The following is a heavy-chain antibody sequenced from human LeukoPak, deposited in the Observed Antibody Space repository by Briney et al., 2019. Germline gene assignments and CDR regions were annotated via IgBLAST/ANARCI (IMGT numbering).Heavy chain of an antibody. V-gene: IGHV3-23*01. Sequence: GGSLRLSCAASGFTFSDYYMSWVRQAPGKGLEWVSAISGSGGSTYYADSVKGRFTTSRDNSKNTLYLQMNSLRAEDTAVYYCANGDIAAAGNYYYYGMDVWGQGTTVTVSS. CDR3: ANGDIAAAGNYYYYGMDV. D-gene: IGHD6-13*01. J-gene: IGHJ6*02. CDR2: ISGSGGST. CDR1: GFTFSDYY.